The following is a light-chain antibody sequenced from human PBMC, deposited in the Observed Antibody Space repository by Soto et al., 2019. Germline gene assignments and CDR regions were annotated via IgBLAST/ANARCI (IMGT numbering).Light chain of an antibody. J-gene: IGKJ1*01. CDR2: YGS. CDR3: QQYTSYSQA. CDR1: QRIGKW. V-gene: IGKV1-5*01. Sequence: DTQLTQSPSTLSAVVGDSVTITCRASQRIGKWLAWYQQKPGKAPKLLIFYGSTLESGVPSRFSGSGSGTDFSLTINSLQHDDFATYYCQQYTSYSQAFGQGTKVEFK.